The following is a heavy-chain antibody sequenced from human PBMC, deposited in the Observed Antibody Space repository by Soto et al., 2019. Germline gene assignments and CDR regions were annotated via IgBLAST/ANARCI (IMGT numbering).Heavy chain of an antibody. CDR1: GGSFSGYY. D-gene: IGHD6-13*01. J-gene: IGHJ4*02. Sequence: SETLSLTCAVYGGSFSGYYWSWIRQPPGKGLEWIGEINHSGSTNYNPSLKSRVTISVDTSKNQFSLKLSSVTAADTAVYYCARGLRGGSSSWYSARYFDYWGQGTLVTVSS. CDR3: ARGLRGGSSSWYSARYFDY. CDR2: INHSGST. V-gene: IGHV4-34*01.